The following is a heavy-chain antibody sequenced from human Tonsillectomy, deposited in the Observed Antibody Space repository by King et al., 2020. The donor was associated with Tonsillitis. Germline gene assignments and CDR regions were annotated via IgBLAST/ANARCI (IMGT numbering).Heavy chain of an antibody. V-gene: IGHV3-30-3*01. D-gene: IGHD4-17*01. Sequence: VQLAESGGGVVQPGRSLRLSCAASGFTFSTYAIHWVRQAPGKGLEWVAVISDDGSRKYYADSVKGRFTISRDNSKNTLYLQMNSLGPEDTALYYCAKGTVITTLGAFHIWGQGTMVTVSS. J-gene: IGHJ3*02. CDR3: AKGTVITTLGAFHI. CDR2: ISDDGSRK. CDR1: GFTFSTYA.